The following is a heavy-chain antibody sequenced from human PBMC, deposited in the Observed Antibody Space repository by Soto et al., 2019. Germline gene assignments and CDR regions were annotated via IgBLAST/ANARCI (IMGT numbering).Heavy chain of an antibody. CDR2: IDPSDSYT. CDR1: GYSFTSYW. V-gene: IGHV5-10-1*01. Sequence: PGESLKISCKGSGYSFTSYWISWVRQMPGKGLEWMGRIDPSDSYTNYSPSFQGHVTISADKSISTAYLQWSSLKASDTAMYYCAAQSNYDFWSGYFKLEERPYYFDYWGKGTLVTVSS. CDR3: AAQSNYDFWSGYFKLEERPYYFDY. J-gene: IGHJ4*02. D-gene: IGHD3-3*01.